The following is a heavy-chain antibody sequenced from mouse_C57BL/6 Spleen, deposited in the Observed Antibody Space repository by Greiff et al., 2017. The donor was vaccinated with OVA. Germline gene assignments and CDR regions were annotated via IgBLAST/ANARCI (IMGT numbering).Heavy chain of an antibody. D-gene: IGHD1-2*01. CDR1: GYTFTSYW. CDR2: IDPSDSYT. Sequence: VQLQQPGAELVRPGTSVKLTCKASGYTFTSYWMHWVKQRPGQGLEWIGVIDPSDSYTNYNQKFKGKATLTVDTSSSTAYMQLSSLTSEDSAVYYCARGYYGGGYFDVWGTGTTVTVSS. V-gene: IGHV1-59*01. J-gene: IGHJ1*03. CDR3: ARGYYGGGYFDV.